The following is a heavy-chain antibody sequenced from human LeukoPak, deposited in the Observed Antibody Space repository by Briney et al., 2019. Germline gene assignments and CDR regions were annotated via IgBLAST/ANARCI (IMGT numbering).Heavy chain of an antibody. CDR2: THHSGIT. V-gene: IGHV4-38-2*01. CDR3: ARIGTDFWSGSFDY. J-gene: IGHJ4*02. CDR1: GYSITIGYY. D-gene: IGHD3-3*01. Sequence: PSETLSLTCAVSGYSITIGYYWGWFRQPPGKGLEWIGSTHHSGITYYNPSLKSRVTISVATSKNQFSLNLSSVTAADTAVYYCARIGTDFWSGSFDYWGQGSLVTVSS.